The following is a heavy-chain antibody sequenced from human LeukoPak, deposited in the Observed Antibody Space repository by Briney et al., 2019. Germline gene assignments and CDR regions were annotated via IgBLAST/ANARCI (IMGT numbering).Heavy chain of an antibody. V-gene: IGHV4-34*01. D-gene: IGHD6-19*01. CDR3: ASVAVAGTLDY. Sequence: SETLSPTCAVYGGSFSGYYWSWIRQPPGKGLEWIGEINHSGSTNYNPSLKSRVTISVDTSKNQFSLKLSSVTAADTAVYYCASVAVAGTLDYWGQGTLVTVSS. J-gene: IGHJ4*02. CDR2: INHSGST. CDR1: GGSFSGYY.